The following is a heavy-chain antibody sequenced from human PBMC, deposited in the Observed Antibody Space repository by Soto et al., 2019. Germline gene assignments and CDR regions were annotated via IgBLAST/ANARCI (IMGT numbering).Heavy chain of an antibody. D-gene: IGHD6-6*01. CDR1: GGSISSGGYY. Sequence: QVRLQESGPGLVKPSQTLSLTCTVSGGSISSGGYYWSWIRQHPVKGLEWIGYIYYSGSTYYNPSLKSRFTISVDTSKNQFSLKLSSVTAADTAVYYCARIWGIAARQGPLTFDFWGQGTLVTVSS. V-gene: IGHV4-31*03. CDR2: IYYSGST. J-gene: IGHJ4*02. CDR3: ARIWGIAARQGPLTFDF.